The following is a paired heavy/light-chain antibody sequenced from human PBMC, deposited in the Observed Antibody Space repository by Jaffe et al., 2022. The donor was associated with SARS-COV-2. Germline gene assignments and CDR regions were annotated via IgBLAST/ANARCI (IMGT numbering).Heavy chain of an antibody. V-gene: IGHV1-46*01. CDR1: GNIFSRHY. Sequence: QVQVVQSGTEVKKSGASVKISCKASGNIFSRHYVHWVRQAPGQGLEWMGVINYSGGDTIYAQKFDDRVTMTRDTSTSTVYMELSGLRSEDTAVYFCARDGGEPVGVVVRKGFFFDYWGQGTLVTVSS. CDR3: ARDGGEPVGVVVRKGFFFDY. J-gene: IGHJ4*02. CDR2: INYSGGDT. D-gene: IGHD3-3*01.
Light chain of an antibody. CDR1: QSISKY. Sequence: DIQMTQSPSSLSASVGDRVTITCRASQSISKYLSWYQQKPGKAPKLLIYSASTLRNGVPSRFSGSGSGTYFTLIVSSLQPEDFAFYYCQQSYTAPLTFGGGTKVDLK. J-gene: IGKJ4*01. V-gene: IGKV1-39*01. CDR2: SAS. CDR3: QQSYTAPLT.